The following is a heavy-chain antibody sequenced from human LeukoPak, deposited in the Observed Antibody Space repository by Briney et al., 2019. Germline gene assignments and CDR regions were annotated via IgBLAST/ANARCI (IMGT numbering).Heavy chain of an antibody. CDR3: ARGARYSSSWYRLSWFDP. V-gene: IGHV4-39*01. D-gene: IGHD6-13*01. CDR1: GGSISSSSYY. J-gene: IGHJ5*02. Sequence: SETLSLTCTVSGGSISSSSYYWGWIRQPPGKGLEWIGSIYYSGSTYYNPSLKSRVTISVDTSKNQFSLKLSSVTAADTAVYYCARGARYSSSWYRLSWFDPWGQGTLVTVSS. CDR2: IYYSGST.